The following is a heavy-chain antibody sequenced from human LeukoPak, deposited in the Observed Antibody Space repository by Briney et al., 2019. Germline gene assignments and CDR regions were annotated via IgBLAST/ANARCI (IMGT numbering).Heavy chain of an antibody. J-gene: IGHJ4*02. D-gene: IGHD1-26*01. Sequence: SETLSLTCTVSGGSIRSYYWSWIRQPPGKGLEWIGYIYTSGSTNYNPSLKSRVTISVDTSKNQFSLKLTSVTAADTAVYYCARQSGGYSGLYFFHYWGRGTLVTVSS. V-gene: IGHV4-4*09. CDR1: GGSIRSYY. CDR3: ARQSGGYSGLYFFHY. CDR2: IYTSGST.